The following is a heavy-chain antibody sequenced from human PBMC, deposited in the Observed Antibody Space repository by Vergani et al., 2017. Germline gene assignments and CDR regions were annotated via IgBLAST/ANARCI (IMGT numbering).Heavy chain of an antibody. D-gene: IGHD3-22*01. CDR3: AHRRRTYYYDSSGYYPAEYFQH. CDR2: IYWDDDK. CDR1: GFSLSTSGVG. V-gene: IGHV2-5*02. J-gene: IGHJ1*01. Sequence: QITLKESGPTLVKPTQTLTLTCTFSGFSLSTSGVGVGWIRQPPGKALEWLALIYWDDDKRYSPSLKSRLTITKDTSNNQVVLTMTNMDPVDTATYYCAHRRRTYYYDSSGYYPAEYFQHWGQGTLVTVSS.